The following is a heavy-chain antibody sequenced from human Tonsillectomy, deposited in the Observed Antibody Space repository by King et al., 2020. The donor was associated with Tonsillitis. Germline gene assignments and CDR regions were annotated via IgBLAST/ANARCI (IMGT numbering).Heavy chain of an antibody. V-gene: IGHV4-38-2*02. Sequence: QLQESGPGLVKPSETLSLTCTVSGYSISSGYYWGWIRQPSGKGLEWIGSIYHSGSTYYNPSLKSRVTISVDTSKNQFSLKLSSVTAADTAVYYCASDKITTVVTPGWFDPWGQGTLVTVSS. CDR3: ASDKITTVVTPGWFDP. J-gene: IGHJ5*02. CDR2: IYHSGST. CDR1: GYSISSGYY. D-gene: IGHD4-23*01.